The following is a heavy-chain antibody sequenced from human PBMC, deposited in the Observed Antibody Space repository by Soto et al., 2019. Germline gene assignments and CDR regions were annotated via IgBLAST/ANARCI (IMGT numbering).Heavy chain of an antibody. Sequence: QVQLVQSGAEVKKPGASVKVSCKASGYTFTSYGISWVRQAPGQGLEWMGWISTYNGNTKYAQKLQGRVTMTTDTSTSTEYMELRMLRSAEAAVFYCAKEMVRGVGSDYWGQGTLVTVSS. J-gene: IGHJ4*02. D-gene: IGHD3-10*01. CDR1: GYTFTSYG. CDR3: AKEMVRGVGSDY. CDR2: ISTYNGNT. V-gene: IGHV1-18*01.